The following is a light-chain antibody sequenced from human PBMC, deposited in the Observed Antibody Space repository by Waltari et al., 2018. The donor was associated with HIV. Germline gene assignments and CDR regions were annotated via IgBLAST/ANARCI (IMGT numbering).Light chain of an antibody. V-gene: IGLV3-25*03. CDR2: RDT. CDR3: HSAYSNASLCV. Sequence: YELTQPPQVSVYSGQTVRITCSGDASPKQYAYWYQQRPGQSPVLVIYRDTERPSCIPDRFSASSSVTTATLTIIGVQAQDETDSLYHSAYSNASLCVFGGGTKLTVL. CDR1: ASPKQY. J-gene: IGLJ3*02.